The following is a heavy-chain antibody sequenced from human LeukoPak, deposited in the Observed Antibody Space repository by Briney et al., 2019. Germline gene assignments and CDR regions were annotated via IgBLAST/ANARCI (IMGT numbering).Heavy chain of an antibody. Sequence: GGSLRLSCAASGFTFSSYGMHWVRQAPGKGLEWVAVIWYDGSNKYYADSVKGRFTISRDNSKNTLYLQMNSLRAEDTAVYYCARVGRWELAPFDYWGQGTLVTVSS. V-gene: IGHV3-33*01. CDR2: IWYDGSNK. CDR3: ARVGRWELAPFDY. CDR1: GFTFSSYG. J-gene: IGHJ4*02. D-gene: IGHD1-26*01.